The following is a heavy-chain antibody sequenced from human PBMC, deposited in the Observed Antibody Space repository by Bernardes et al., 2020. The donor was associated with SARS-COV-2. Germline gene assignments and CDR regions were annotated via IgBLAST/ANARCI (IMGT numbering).Heavy chain of an antibody. CDR2: ISHSGST. CDR1: GGSFSAYY. CDR3: ARGNDYHSGTFYKSYGLDV. J-gene: IGHJ6*02. V-gene: IGHV4-34*01. D-gene: IGHD3-10*01. Sequence: SETLSLTCAVYGGSFSAYYWSWIRQPPGQGLEWIGEISHSGSTNYNPSLKSRVTISVDTSKNQFSLKVSSVTAADTAVYYCARGNDYHSGTFYKSYGLDVWGQGTTVTVSS.